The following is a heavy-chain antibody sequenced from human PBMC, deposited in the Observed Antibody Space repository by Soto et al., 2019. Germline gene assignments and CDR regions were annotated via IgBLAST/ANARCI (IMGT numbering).Heavy chain of an antibody. CDR3: ARGEGDYVWGSYRTYNWFDP. CDR1: GFTFSSYS. J-gene: IGHJ5*02. D-gene: IGHD3-16*02. V-gene: IGHV3-48*02. CDR2: ISSSSSTI. Sequence: EVQLVESGGGLVQPGGSLRLSCAASGFTFSSYSMNWVRQAPGKGLEWVSYISSSSSTIYYADSVKGRFTISRDSAKNSLYLQMNSLRDEDTAVYYCARGEGDYVWGSYRTYNWFDPWGQGTLVTVSS.